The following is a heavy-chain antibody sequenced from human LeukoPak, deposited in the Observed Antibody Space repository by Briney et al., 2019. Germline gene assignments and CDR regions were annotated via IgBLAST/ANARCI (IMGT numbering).Heavy chain of an antibody. V-gene: IGHV4-30-2*01. CDR2: IYHSGST. CDR3: ARDGGYDY. J-gene: IGHJ4*02. Sequence: PSETLSLTCTVSGGSISSGGYYWSWIRQPPGKGLEWIGYIYHSGSTYYNPSLKSRVTMSVDRSKNQFSLKLSSATAADTAVYYCARDGGYDYWGQGTLVTVSS. CDR1: GGSISSGGYY. D-gene: IGHD3-16*01.